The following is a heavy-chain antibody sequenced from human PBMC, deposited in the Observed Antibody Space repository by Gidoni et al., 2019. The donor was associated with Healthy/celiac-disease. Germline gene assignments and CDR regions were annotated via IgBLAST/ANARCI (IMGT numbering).Heavy chain of an antibody. V-gene: IGHV7-4-1*02. CDR3: ARGGYCSSTSCLGYYYYGMDV. J-gene: IGHJ6*02. CDR2: INTNTGNP. Sequence: QVQLVQSGSELKKPGASGKVSCKAAGYTFTSDAMNGVRQAPGQGLEWMGWINTNTGNPTYAQGFTGRFVFSLDTSVSTAYLQISSLKAEDTAVYYCARGGYCSSTSCLGYYYYGMDVWGQGTTVTVSS. D-gene: IGHD2-2*01. CDR1: GYTFTSDA.